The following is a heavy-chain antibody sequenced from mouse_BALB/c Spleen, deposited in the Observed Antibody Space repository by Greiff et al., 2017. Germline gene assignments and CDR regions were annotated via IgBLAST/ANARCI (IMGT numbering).Heavy chain of an antibody. D-gene: IGHD5-1*01. CDR2: IWAGGST. J-gene: IGHJ4*01. V-gene: IGHV2-9*02. CDR1: GFSLTSYG. CDR3: ARGKYLYYYAMDY. Sequence: VMLVESGPGLVAPSQSLSITCTVSGFSLTSYGVHWVRQPPGKGLEWLGVIWAGGSTNYNSALMSRLSISKDNSKSQVFLKMNSLQTDDTAMYYCARGKYLYYYAMDYWGQGTSVTVSS.